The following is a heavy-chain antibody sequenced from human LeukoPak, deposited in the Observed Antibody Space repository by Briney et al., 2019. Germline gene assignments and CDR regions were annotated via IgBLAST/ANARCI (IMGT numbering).Heavy chain of an antibody. CDR3: ARDHDDLLTGYMDV. CDR1: GFTFSSYS. D-gene: IGHD3-9*01. V-gene: IGHV3-48*01. CDR2: ISSSSSTI. Sequence: GGSLRLSCAASGFTFSSYSMNWVRQAPGKGLEWVSYISSSSSTIYYADSVKGRFTISRDNAKNSLYLQMNSLRAEDTAVYYCARDHDDLLTGYMDVWGKGTTVTVSS. J-gene: IGHJ6*03.